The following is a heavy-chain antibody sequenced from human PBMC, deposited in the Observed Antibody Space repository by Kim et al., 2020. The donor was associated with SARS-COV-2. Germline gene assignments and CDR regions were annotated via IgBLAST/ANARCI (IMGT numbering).Heavy chain of an antibody. CDR2: T. CDR3: AKGPRGYAFDI. V-gene: IGHV3-23*01. Sequence: TTYADSVKGRFTIARDNAKNTLYLKMNSLRAEDTAVYYCAKGPRGYAFDIWGQGTMVTVSS. D-gene: IGHD5-12*01. J-gene: IGHJ3*02.